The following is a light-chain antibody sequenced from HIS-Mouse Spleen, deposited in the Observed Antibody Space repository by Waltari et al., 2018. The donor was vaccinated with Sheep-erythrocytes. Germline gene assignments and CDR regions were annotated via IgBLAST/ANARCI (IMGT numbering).Light chain of an antibody. CDR2: DVS. CDR1: SSDFGSYNL. V-gene: IGLV2-23*02. CDR3: CSYAGSYNHV. J-gene: IGLJ1*01. Sequence: QSALTQPASVSGSPGKSITIPCTGTSSDFGSYNLFSWYQQHPGKAPKLMIYDVSKRPSGVPDRFSGSKSGNTASLTISGLQAEDEADYYCCSYAGSYNHVFATGTKVTVL.